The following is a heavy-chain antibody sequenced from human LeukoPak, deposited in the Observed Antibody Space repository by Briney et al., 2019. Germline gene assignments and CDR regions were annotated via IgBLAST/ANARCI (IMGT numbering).Heavy chain of an antibody. CDR2: IYYSGST. D-gene: IGHD6-19*01. J-gene: IGHJ4*02. CDR3: ARDVSSGWYGDYFDY. V-gene: IGHV4-59*01. Sequence: SETLSLTCTVSGGSISSYYWSWIRQPPGKGLEWIGYIYYSGSTNYNPSLKSRVTISVDTSKNQFSLKLSSVTAADTAVYYCARDVSSGWYGDYFDYWGQGTLVTVSS. CDR1: GGSISSYY.